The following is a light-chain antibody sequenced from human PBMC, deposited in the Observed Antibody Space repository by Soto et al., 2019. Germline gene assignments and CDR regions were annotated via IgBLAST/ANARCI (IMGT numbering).Light chain of an antibody. V-gene: IGLV1-40*01. CDR1: SSNIGAGYD. CDR3: QSYDSSLSGSV. Sequence: QAVVTQPASVSGAPGQRVTISCTGSSSNIGAGYDVHWYQQIPGTAPKLLIYNDINRPSGVPDRFSGSKSGTSASLAITGLQAEDEADYYCQSYDSSLSGSVFGGGTQLTVL. CDR2: NDI. J-gene: IGLJ7*01.